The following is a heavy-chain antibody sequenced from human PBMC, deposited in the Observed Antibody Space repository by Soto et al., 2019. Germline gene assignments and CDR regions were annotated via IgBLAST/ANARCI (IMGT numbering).Heavy chain of an antibody. Sequence: SVKVSCKASGGTFSSYAISWVRQAPGQGLEWMGGIIPIFGTANYAQKFQGRVTITADESTSTAYMELSSLRSEDTAVYYCASQYPGFSPFDYWGQGTLVPVSS. CDR1: GGTFSSYA. CDR2: IIPIFGTA. V-gene: IGHV1-69*13. CDR3: ASQYPGFSPFDY. J-gene: IGHJ4*02.